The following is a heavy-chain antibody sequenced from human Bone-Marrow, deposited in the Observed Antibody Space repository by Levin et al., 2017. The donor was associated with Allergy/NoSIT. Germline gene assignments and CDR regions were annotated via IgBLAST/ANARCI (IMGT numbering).Heavy chain of an antibody. CDR1: GYTFTGYY. Sequence: ASVKVSCKASGYTFTGYYMHWVRQAPGQGLEWMGRINPNSGDTNCAQKFQDRVTMIRDTSISTAYMELHTLGSDDTAVYYCARGDESRGYYYFWGQGTQVTVSS. CDR2: INPNSGDT. D-gene: IGHD3-22*01. CDR3: ARGDESRGYYYF. V-gene: IGHV1-2*06. J-gene: IGHJ4*02.